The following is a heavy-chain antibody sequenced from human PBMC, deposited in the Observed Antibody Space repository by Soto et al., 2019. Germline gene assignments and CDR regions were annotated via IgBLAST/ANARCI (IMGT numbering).Heavy chain of an antibody. D-gene: IGHD6-19*01. CDR1: GFTFSSYA. Sequence: EVQLVESGGGLVQPGGSLRLSCAASGFTFSSYAMHWVRQAPGKGLEYVSGISSNGGSTHYANSVKGRFTISRDNSKNTLYLQMGSLRAEDIAVYYCARQWLDSYYFDYWGQGTLVTVSS. V-gene: IGHV3-64*01. CDR2: ISSNGGST. J-gene: IGHJ4*02. CDR3: ARQWLDSYYFDY.